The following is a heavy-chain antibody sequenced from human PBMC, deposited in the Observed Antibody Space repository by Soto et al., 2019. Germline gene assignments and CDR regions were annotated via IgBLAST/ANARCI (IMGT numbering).Heavy chain of an antibody. CDR1: GYTFTGYY. J-gene: IGHJ6*02. V-gene: IGHV1-2*04. Sequence: ASVKVSCKASGYTFTGYYMHWVRRAPGQGLEWMGWINPNSGGTNYAQKFQGWVTMTRDTSISTAYMELSRLRSDDTAVYYCARSGIAVAGTRCCSGGDYYYYGMDVWGQGTTVTVSS. CDR3: ARSGIAVAGTRCCSGGDYYYYGMDV. CDR2: INPNSGGT. D-gene: IGHD6-19*01.